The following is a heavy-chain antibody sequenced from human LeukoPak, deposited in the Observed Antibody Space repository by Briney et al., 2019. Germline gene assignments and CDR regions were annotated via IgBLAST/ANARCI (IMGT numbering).Heavy chain of an antibody. V-gene: IGHV4-4*07. D-gene: IGHD2-8*01. CDR1: GGSISSYY. CDR2: IYTSGST. J-gene: IGHJ4*02. CDR3: ARDSYCTNGVCYNFDY. Sequence: SETLSLTCTVSGGSISSYYWSWIRQPAGKGLEWIWRIYTSGSTNYTPSLKSRVSMSVDTSKNQFSLKLRSVTAADTAVYYCARDSYCTNGVCYNFDYWGQGTLVTVSS.